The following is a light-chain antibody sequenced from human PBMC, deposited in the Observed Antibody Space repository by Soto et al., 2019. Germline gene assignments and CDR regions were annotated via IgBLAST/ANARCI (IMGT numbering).Light chain of an antibody. V-gene: IGLV2-14*03. J-gene: IGLJ1*01. Sequence: QSVLTQPASVSGSPGQSITISCTGTSSDVGGYNYVSWYQQHPGKAPKLMIYDVSNRPSGVSNRFSGSKSGNTASLTISGLQAEDEADYYGSSYTSSSTYVFGTGTQLTVL. CDR2: DVS. CDR3: SSYTSSSTYV. CDR1: SSDVGGYNY.